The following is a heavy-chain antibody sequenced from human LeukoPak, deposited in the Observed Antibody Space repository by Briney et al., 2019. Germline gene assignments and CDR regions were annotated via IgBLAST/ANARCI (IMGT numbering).Heavy chain of an antibody. CDR1: EFTFSTYS. Sequence: GGSLRLSCAASEFTFSTYSMNWVRQAPGKGLEWVSSISSGSTYIYYADSVKGRFTISRDNAKNSLYLQMNSLRAEDTAVYYCARDTILRNTIFGVVTNDAFDIWGQGTMVTVSS. CDR2: ISSGSTYI. J-gene: IGHJ3*02. V-gene: IGHV3-21*01. CDR3: ARDTILRNTIFGVVTNDAFDI. D-gene: IGHD3-3*01.